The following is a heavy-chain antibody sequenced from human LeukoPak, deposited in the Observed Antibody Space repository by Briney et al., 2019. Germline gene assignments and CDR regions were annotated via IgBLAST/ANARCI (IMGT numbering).Heavy chain of an antibody. CDR2: ISYDGSNK. CDR3: ARDRSSSIYGMDV. V-gene: IGHV3-30-3*01. J-gene: IGHJ6*02. CDR1: GFTFNTYA. D-gene: IGHD6-13*01. Sequence: PGGSLRLSCAASGFTFNTYAMHWVRQAPGKGLEWVAVISYDGSNKHYADSVKGRFTISRDNSKNTLFLQMNSLRAEDTAMYYCARDRSSSIYGMDVWGQGTTVTVSS.